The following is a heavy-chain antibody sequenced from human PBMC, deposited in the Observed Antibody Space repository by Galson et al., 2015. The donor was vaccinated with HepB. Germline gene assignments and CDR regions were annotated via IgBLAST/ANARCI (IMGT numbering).Heavy chain of an antibody. D-gene: IGHD6-13*01. CDR1: GFTFDDYA. J-gene: IGHJ5*02. V-gene: IGHV3-9*01. CDR2: ISWNSGSI. CDR3: AKGGVGSIAAAGLLS. Sequence: SLRLSCAASGFTFDDYAMHWVRQAPGKGLEWVSGISWNSGSIGYADSVKGRFTISRDNAKNSLYLQMNSLRAEDTALYYCAKGGVGSIAAAGLLSWGQGTLVTVSS.